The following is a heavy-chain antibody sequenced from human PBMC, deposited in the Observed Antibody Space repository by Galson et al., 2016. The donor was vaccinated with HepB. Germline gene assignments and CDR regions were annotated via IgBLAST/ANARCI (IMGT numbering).Heavy chain of an antibody. CDR1: GFTFRSYP. CDR3: AARYGEFLMVFDY. V-gene: IGHV3-23*01. D-gene: IGHD3-10*01. CDR2: IRGSGGGI. Sequence: SLRLSCAASGFTFRSYPMHWVRQAPGKGLEWVSSIRGSGGGIDYADSVKGRFTISRDNSKNTMYLQMNSLRVEDTAVYYCAARYGEFLMVFDYWGQGTLVTVSS. J-gene: IGHJ4*02.